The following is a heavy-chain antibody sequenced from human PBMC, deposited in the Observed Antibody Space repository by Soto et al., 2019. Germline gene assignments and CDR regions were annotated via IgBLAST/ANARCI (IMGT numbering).Heavy chain of an antibody. Sequence: GXSVMGSCDASGYTFTTYGISWGRQAPVQGLEWMGWISAYNGNTNYAQKLQGRVTMTTDTSTSTAYMELRSLRSDDTAVYYCARDLSYYDFWSGYYLGFYGYSEWFDPWGQGTLVTVSS. CDR1: GYTFTTYG. V-gene: IGHV1-18*04. CDR3: ARDLSYYDFWSGYYLGFYGYSEWFDP. CDR2: ISAYNGNT. D-gene: IGHD3-3*01. J-gene: IGHJ5*02.